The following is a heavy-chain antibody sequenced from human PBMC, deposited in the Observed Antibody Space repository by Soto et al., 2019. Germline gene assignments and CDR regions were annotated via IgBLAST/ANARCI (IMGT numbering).Heavy chain of an antibody. CDR1: GFTVSSNY. J-gene: IGHJ6*02. V-gene: IGHV3-66*01. Sequence: GESLKISCAASGFTVSSNYMSWVRQAPGKGLEWVSVIYSGGSTYYADSVKGRFTISRHNSKNTLYLQMNSLRAEDTAVYYCARVVLNGMDVWGQGTTVTVSS. CDR3: ARVVLNGMDV. CDR2: IYSGGST.